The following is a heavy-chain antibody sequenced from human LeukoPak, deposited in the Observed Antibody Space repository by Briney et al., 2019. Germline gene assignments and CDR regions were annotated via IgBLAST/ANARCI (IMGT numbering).Heavy chain of an antibody. CDR1: GFTFTDYA. J-gene: IGHJ4*02. V-gene: IGHV3-23*01. CDR2: ISGNGDST. CDR3: AKEVGPLDY. D-gene: IGHD1-26*01. Sequence: GSLRLSCAASGFTFTDYAMSWVRQSPGKGLEWVSVISGNGDSTYYADSVKGRFTISRDNSKSTLYLQMNSLRAEDTAVYFCAKEVGPLDYWGQGTLVTVSS.